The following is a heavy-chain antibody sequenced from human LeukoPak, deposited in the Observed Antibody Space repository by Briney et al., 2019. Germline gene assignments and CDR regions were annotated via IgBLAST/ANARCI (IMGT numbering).Heavy chain of an antibody. V-gene: IGHV4-4*07. J-gene: IGHJ3*02. CDR1: GGSISTYY. Sequence: SETLSLTCTVSGGSISTYYWNWIRQPAGKGLEWIGRIYTGGYTNYNPSVKSRVTMSVDTSKNQFSLKLSSVTAADTAVYYCASGYCGGACQLGGVDMWGQGTMVTVSS. CDR2: IYTGGYT. D-gene: IGHD2-21*02. CDR3: ASGYCGGACQLGGVDM.